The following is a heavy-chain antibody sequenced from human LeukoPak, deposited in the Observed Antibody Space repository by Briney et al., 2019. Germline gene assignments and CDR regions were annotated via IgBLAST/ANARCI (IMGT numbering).Heavy chain of an antibody. D-gene: IGHD4-17*01. CDR1: GGTFSSYA. Sequence: SVKVSCKASGGTFSSYAISWVRQAPGQGLEWLGGIIPIFGTANYAQKFQGRVTITTDESTSTAYMELSSLRSEDTAVYYCARARMTTGYYYYYMDVWGKGTTVTVSS. CDR3: ARARMTTGYYYYYMDV. J-gene: IGHJ6*03. CDR2: IIPIFGTA. V-gene: IGHV1-69*05.